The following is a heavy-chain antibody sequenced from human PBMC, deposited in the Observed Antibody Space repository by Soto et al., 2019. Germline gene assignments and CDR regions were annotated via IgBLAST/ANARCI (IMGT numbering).Heavy chain of an antibody. V-gene: IGHV3-33*01. Sequence: GGSLRLSCAASGFTFSSYGMHWVRQAPGKGLEWVAVIWYDGSNKYYADSVKGRFTISRDNSKNTLYLQMNSLRAEDTAVYYCARDRRMVRGVIRPAPTEIDYWGQGTLVTVSS. CDR3: ARDRRMVRGVIRPAPTEIDY. CDR2: IWYDGSNK. J-gene: IGHJ4*02. CDR1: GFTFSSYG. D-gene: IGHD3-10*01.